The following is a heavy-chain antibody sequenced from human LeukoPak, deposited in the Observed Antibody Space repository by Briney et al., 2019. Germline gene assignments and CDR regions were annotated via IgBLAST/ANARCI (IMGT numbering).Heavy chain of an antibody. D-gene: IGHD2-2*01. CDR2: IYYSGST. Sequence: PSETLSLTRTVSGGSISSSSYYWGWIRQPPGKGLEWIGSIYYSGSTYYNPSLKSRVTISVDTSKNQFSLKLSSVTAADTAVYYCASRGYCSSTSCYLPYGMDVWGQGTTVTVSS. CDR3: ASRGYCSSTSCYLPYGMDV. J-gene: IGHJ6*02. V-gene: IGHV4-39*01. CDR1: GGSISSSSYY.